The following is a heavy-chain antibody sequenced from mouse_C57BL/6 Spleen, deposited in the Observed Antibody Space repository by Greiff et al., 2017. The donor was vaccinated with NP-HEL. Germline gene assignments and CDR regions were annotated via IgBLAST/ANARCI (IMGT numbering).Heavy chain of an antibody. CDR3: ARIDGYSSSIYYAMDY. Sequence: VQLKESGAELVKPGASVKLSCTASGFNIKDYYMHWVKQRTEQGLEWIGRIDPEDGETKYAPKFQGKATITADTSSNTAYLQLSSLTSEDTAVYYCARIDGYSSSIYYAMDYWGQGTSVTVSS. J-gene: IGHJ4*01. D-gene: IGHD2-3*01. V-gene: IGHV14-2*01. CDR1: GFNIKDYY. CDR2: IDPEDGET.